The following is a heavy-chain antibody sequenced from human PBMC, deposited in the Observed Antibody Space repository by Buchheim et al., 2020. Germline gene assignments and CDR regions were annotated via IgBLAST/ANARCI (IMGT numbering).Heavy chain of an antibody. J-gene: IGHJ5*02. CDR2: IDPSDSYT. CDR1: GYSLTSYW. D-gene: IGHD3-3*01. CDR3: ARQQTITIFGVVTKLNWFDP. Sequence: EVQLVQSGAEVKKPGESLRISCKGSGYSLTSYWISWVRQMPGKGLEWMGRIDPSDSYTNYSPSFQGHVTISADKSISTAYLQWSSLKASDTAMYYCARQQTITIFGVVTKLNWFDPWGQGTL. V-gene: IGHV5-10-1*01.